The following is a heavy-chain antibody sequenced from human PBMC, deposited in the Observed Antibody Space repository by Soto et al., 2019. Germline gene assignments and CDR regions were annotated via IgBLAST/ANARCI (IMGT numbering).Heavy chain of an antibody. Sequence: GGSLRLSCVASGFTFSDFNMHWVRQAPGKGLEWLSYISSSAIVSYHADSVRGRFTISRDNVRNALYLEMSSLRDDDTAMYYCARTEGSRGHYWGQGTRVTVAS. V-gene: IGHV3-48*02. J-gene: IGHJ4*02. D-gene: IGHD3-10*01. CDR2: ISSSAIVS. CDR1: GFTFSDFN. CDR3: ARTEGSRGHY.